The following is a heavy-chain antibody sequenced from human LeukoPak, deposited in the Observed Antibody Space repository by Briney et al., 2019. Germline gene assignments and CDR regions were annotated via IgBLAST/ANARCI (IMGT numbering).Heavy chain of an antibody. CDR1: GGSFSGYY. D-gene: IGHD1-26*01. CDR2: IYYSGST. CDR3: ARERETDGFDY. Sequence: TSETLSLTCAVYGGSFSGYYWSWIRQPPGKGLEWIGSIYYSGSTYYNPSLKSRVTISVDTSKNQFSLKLSSVTAADTAVYYCARERETDGFDYWGQGTLVTVSS. J-gene: IGHJ4*02. V-gene: IGHV4-34*01.